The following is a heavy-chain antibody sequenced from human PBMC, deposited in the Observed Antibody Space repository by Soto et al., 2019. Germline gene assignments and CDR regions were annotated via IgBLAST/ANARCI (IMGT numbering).Heavy chain of an antibody. V-gene: IGHV4-59*01. CDR1: GGSISSYY. D-gene: IGHD3-3*01. J-gene: IGHJ4*02. CDR3: ARSPRLRFLEWLSLDY. CDR2: IYYSGST. Sequence: SETLSLTCTVSGGSISSYYWSWIRQPPGKGLEWIGYIYYSGSTNYNPSLKSRVTISVDTSKNQFSLKLSSVTAADTAVYYCARSPRLRFLEWLSLDYWGQGTLVTVSS.